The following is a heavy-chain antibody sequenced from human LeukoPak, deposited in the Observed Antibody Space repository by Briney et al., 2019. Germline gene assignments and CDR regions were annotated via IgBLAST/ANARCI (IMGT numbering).Heavy chain of an antibody. D-gene: IGHD2-2*01. V-gene: IGHV1-69*13. Sequence: SVKVSCKASGGTFSSYAISWVRQAPGQGLEWMGGIIPIFGTANYAQKFQGRVTITADESTSTAYMELSSLRSEDTAVYYCAREVVPAARGAFDIWGQGTMVTASS. CDR1: GGTFSSYA. J-gene: IGHJ3*02. CDR3: AREVVPAARGAFDI. CDR2: IIPIFGTA.